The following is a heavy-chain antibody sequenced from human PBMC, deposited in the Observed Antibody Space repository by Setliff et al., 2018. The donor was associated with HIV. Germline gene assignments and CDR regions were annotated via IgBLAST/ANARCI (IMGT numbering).Heavy chain of an antibody. CDR3: ARVPTSSWYVTTQRTKEYFHH. CDR2: IYYSGNI. CDR1: GGSIKSSSYY. Sequence: SETLSLTCPVSGGSIKSSSYYWGWIRQPPGKGLEWIGSIYYSGNIYYNPSLKRRVAILEDTSRNQFSLRLSSVTAADTAIYYCARVPTSSWYVTTQRTKEYFHHWGQGTLVTVSS. D-gene: IGHD6-13*01. V-gene: IGHV4-39*07. J-gene: IGHJ1*01.